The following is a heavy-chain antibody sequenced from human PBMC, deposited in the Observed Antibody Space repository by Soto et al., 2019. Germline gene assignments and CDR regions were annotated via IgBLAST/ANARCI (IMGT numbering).Heavy chain of an antibody. V-gene: IGHV1-69*01. J-gene: IGHJ6*02. Sequence: QVQLVQSGAEVKKPGSSVKVSCKASGGTFSSYAISWVRQAPGQGLEWMGGIIPIFGTANYAQKFQGRVTITADESTSTAYMELSSLRYEDTAVYYCASAVAGTMGAYYYGMDVWGQGTTVTVSS. D-gene: IGHD6-19*01. CDR2: IIPIFGTA. CDR1: GGTFSSYA. CDR3: ASAVAGTMGAYYYGMDV.